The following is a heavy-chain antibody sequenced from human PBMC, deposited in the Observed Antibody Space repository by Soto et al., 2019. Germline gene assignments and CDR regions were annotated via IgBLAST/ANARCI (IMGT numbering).Heavy chain of an antibody. CDR2: ISYSGNT. CDR1: GDSVTSGDYY. CDR3: ARGAYLNRSGYYYFQH. Sequence: PSVTLSLTCSVSGDSVTSGDYYWTWVRQSPGKGLEWIGYISYSGNTAYNPSLSSRLTICLDTSKNHFSLKLHAATAADTAVYYCARGAYLNRSGYYYFQHWGQGTPVTVSS. D-gene: IGHD3-22*01. V-gene: IGHV4-30-4*01. J-gene: IGHJ1*01.